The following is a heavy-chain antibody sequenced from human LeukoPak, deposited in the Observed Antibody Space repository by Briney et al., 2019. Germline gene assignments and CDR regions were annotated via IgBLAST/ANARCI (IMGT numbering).Heavy chain of an antibody. CDR1: GFTFSSYA. Sequence: GGSLRLSCAASGFTFSSYAMSWVRQAPGKGLEWVSAISGSGGSTHYADSVKGRFTISRDNSKNTLYLQMNSLRAEDTAVYYCAKDHLRVELRFLEWLPNGYYFDYWGQGTLVTVSS. CDR2: ISGSGGST. V-gene: IGHV3-23*01. J-gene: IGHJ4*02. CDR3: AKDHLRVELRFLEWLPNGYYFDY. D-gene: IGHD3-3*01.